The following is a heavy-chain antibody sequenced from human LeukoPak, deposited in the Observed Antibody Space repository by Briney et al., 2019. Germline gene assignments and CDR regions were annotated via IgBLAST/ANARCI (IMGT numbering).Heavy chain of an antibody. V-gene: IGHV3-23*01. D-gene: IGHD1-20*01. CDR2: ISGSGGST. J-gene: IGHJ4*02. Sequence: QPGGSLILSCAASGFTFSSYAMSWVRQAPGKGLEWVSAISGSGGSTYYADSVKGRFTISRDNAKNSLYLQMNSLRAEDTAVYYCARDPPFIIGTTFFDYWGQGTLVTVSS. CDR1: GFTFSSYA. CDR3: ARDPPFIIGTTFFDY.